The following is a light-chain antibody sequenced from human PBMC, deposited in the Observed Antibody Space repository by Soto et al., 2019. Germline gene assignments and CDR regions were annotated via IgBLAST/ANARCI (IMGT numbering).Light chain of an antibody. CDR3: ETWDSNTRV. Sequence: QSVLTQSSSASAFLVSAGKLTCTLTSCDSSFIIAWHQQQPGKAPQYLMKLEGSGSYNKGSGVPDRFSGSSSGADRYLTISNLRSEDEADYYCETWDSNTRVFGGGTTLTVL. CDR1: SCDSSFI. CDR2: LEGSGSY. J-gene: IGLJ2*01. V-gene: IGLV4-60*03.